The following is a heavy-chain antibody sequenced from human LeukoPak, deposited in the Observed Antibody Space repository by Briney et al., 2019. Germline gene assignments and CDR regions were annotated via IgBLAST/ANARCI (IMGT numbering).Heavy chain of an antibody. V-gene: IGHV3-33*08. Sequence: PGGSLRLSCAASGFTFSSYGMHWVRQAPGKGLEWVAVIWYDGSNKYYADSVKGRFTISRDNSKNTLYLQMNSLRAEDTAVYYCARGRWGSSRYYFDYWGQGTLVTVSS. CDR1: GFTFSSYG. D-gene: IGHD3-16*01. J-gene: IGHJ4*02. CDR3: ARGRWGSSRYYFDY. CDR2: IWYDGSNK.